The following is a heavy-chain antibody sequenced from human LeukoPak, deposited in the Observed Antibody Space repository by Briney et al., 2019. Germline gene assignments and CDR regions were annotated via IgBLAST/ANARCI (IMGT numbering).Heavy chain of an antibody. D-gene: IGHD2-15*01. CDR3: ARLVYCSGGSCYPFDY. Sequence: GASVKVSCKASGYTFTSYAMNWVRQAPGQGLEWMGWINANTGNPTYAQGFTGRFVFSLDTSVSTAYLQISSLKAEDTAVYYCARLVYCSGGSCYPFDYWGQGTLVTVSS. CDR2: INANTGNP. CDR1: GYTFTSYA. J-gene: IGHJ4*02. V-gene: IGHV7-4-1*02.